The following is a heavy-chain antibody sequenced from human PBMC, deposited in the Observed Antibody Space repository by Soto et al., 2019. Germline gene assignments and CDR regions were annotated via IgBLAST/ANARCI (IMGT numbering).Heavy chain of an antibody. D-gene: IGHD6-19*01. Sequence: ESGGDLVQRGGSLRLSCVASGFTFSVYSMNWVRQAPGKGLEWFSYITSDTKTIKYADSVKGRFTISRDNAKNSVYLRMNSLRDEDTAVYYCARSVEGHFDYWGQGTVVTVSS. J-gene: IGHJ4*02. CDR2: ITSDTKTI. CDR1: GFTFSVYS. V-gene: IGHV3-48*02. CDR3: ARSVEGHFDY.